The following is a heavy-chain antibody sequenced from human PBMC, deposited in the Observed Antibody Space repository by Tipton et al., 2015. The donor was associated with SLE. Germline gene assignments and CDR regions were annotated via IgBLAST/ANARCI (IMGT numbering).Heavy chain of an antibody. J-gene: IGHJ5*02. Sequence: TLSLTCSVTDASIRGSSYYWGWIRQPPGKGLEWIASMNYRGTIYYNPSLESRVAMSLDTSKTQFSLRLSSVTAADTAVYYCARDVRLPVGLEWSDRWGQGTLVTVSS. CDR3: ARDVRLPVGLEWSDR. D-gene: IGHD1-26*01. CDR1: DASIRGSSYY. CDR2: MNYRGTI. V-gene: IGHV4-39*07.